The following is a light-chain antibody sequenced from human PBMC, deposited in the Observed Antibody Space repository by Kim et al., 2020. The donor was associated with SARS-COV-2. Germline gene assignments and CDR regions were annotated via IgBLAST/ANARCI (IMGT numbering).Light chain of an antibody. V-gene: IGLV1-44*01. CDR3: ASWDDSLIGPV. J-gene: IGLJ3*02. CDR1: ASNVGTNT. CDR2: SNN. Sequence: GQRVTIPFSGSASNVGTNTVTWYQQLPGMAPKLLIYSNNQRPSGVPDRFSGSKSDTSASLAISGLQSEDEADYHCASWDDSLIGPVFGGGTKVTVL.